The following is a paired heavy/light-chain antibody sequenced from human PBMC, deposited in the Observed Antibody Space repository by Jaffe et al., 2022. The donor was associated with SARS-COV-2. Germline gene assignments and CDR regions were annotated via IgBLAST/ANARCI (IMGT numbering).Light chain of an antibody. CDR3: QQSYSTPWT. Sequence: DIQMTQSPSSLSASVGDRVTITCRASQSISNYLNWYQQKPGKAPKLLIYAASSLQSGVPSRFSGSGSGTDFTLTISSLQPEDFATYYCQQSYSTPWTFGQGTKVEIK. CDR1: QSISNY. V-gene: IGKV1-39*01. CDR2: AAS. J-gene: IGKJ1*01.
Heavy chain of an antibody. D-gene: IGHD3-10*01. CDR3: ARDPITNYYGSGSPHFDY. Sequence: QVQLVQSGAEVKKPGASVRVSCKASGYTFTSYGISWVRQAPGQGLEWMGWISAYNGNTNYAQKLQGRVTMTTDTSTSTAYMELRSLRSDDTAVYYCARDPITNYYGSGSPHFDYWGQGTLVTVSS. J-gene: IGHJ4*02. CDR1: GYTFTSYG. V-gene: IGHV1-18*01. CDR2: ISAYNGNT.